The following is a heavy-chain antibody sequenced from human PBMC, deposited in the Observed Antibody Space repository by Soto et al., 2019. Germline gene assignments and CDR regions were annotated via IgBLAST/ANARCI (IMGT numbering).Heavy chain of an antibody. D-gene: IGHD2-15*01. V-gene: IGHV3-21*01. CDR2: ISSSSSYI. Sequence: PGGSLRLSCAASGFTFSSYSMNWVRQAPGKRLEWVSSISSSSSYIYYADSVKGRFTISRDNAKNSLYLQMNSLRAEDTAVYYCARDLPLLDIVVVVAATPYYGMDVWGQGTTVTVSS. J-gene: IGHJ6*02. CDR3: ARDLPLLDIVVVVAATPYYGMDV. CDR1: GFTFSSYS.